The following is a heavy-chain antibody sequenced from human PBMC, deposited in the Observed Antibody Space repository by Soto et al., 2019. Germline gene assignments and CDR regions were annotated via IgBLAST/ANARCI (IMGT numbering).Heavy chain of an antibody. CDR1: GGSINRGGFY. CDR2: VYYSGSI. Sequence: QVQLQESGPRLVKPSQTLSLTCSVSGGSINRGGFYWRWIRQVPGKGLEWIGDVYYSGSIYYSPSLKRRLTISANTPRNQLSLNLTSVTAADTAVYYCAGAAYYYDDSDYYVDSWGKGILVTVSS. V-gene: IGHV4-31*02. CDR3: AGAAYYYDDSDYYVDS. D-gene: IGHD3-22*01. J-gene: IGHJ4*02.